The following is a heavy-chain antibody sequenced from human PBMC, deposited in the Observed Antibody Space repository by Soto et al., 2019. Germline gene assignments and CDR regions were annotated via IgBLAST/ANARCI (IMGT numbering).Heavy chain of an antibody. V-gene: IGHV3-23*01. D-gene: IGHD3-16*01. CDR2: ISGSGGRT. CDR3: AKGGYYSLFDI. CDR1: GFPFSSYA. Sequence: GGSLRLSCVASGFPFSSYAMSWVRQTPGKGLEWVSGISGSGGRTYYADSVKGRFTISRGNSNNTLSLQMHILGVEDTAVYFCAKGGYYSLFDIWGQGTMVTVSS. J-gene: IGHJ3*02.